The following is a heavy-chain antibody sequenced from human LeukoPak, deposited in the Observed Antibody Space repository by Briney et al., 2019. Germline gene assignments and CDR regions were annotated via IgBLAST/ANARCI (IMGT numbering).Heavy chain of an antibody. CDR1: GGTFSSYA. V-gene: IGHV1-69*06. D-gene: IGHD3-10*01. CDR3: ARNGRGSGSYYPEYYYYYYMDV. CDR2: IIPIFGTA. J-gene: IGHJ6*03. Sequence: GASVKVSCKASGGTFSSYAISWVRQAPGQGLEWMGGIIPIFGTANYAQKFQGRVTITADKSTSTAYMELSSLRSEDTAVYYCARNGRGSGSYYPEYYYYYYMDVWGKGTTVTVSS.